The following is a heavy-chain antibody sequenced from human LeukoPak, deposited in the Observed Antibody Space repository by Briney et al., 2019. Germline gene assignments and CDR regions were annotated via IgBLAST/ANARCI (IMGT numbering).Heavy chain of an antibody. CDR2: IYYSGST. CDR3: ARVGSYSVVPAALNWFDP. V-gene: IGHV4-30-4*08. J-gene: IGHJ5*02. CDR1: GGSISSGDYY. D-gene: IGHD2-2*01. Sequence: SETLSLTCTVSGGSISSGDYYWSWIRQPPGKGPEWIGYIYYSGSTYYNPSLKSRVTISVDTSKNQFSLKLSSVTAADTAVYYCARVGSYSVVPAALNWFDPWGQGTLVTVSS.